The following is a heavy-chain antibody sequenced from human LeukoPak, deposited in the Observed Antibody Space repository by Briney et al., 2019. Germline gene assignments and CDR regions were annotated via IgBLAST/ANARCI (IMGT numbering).Heavy chain of an antibody. CDR2: INTNTGNP. Sequence: EAPVKVSCKASGYTFTSYAMNWVRQAPGQGLEWMGWINTNTGNPTYAQGFTGRFVFSLDTSVSTAYLQISSLKAEDTAVYYCARRAYSGYDAVWFDPWGQGTLVTVSS. CDR1: GYTFTSYA. D-gene: IGHD5-12*01. V-gene: IGHV7-4-1*02. J-gene: IGHJ5*02. CDR3: ARRAYSGYDAVWFDP.